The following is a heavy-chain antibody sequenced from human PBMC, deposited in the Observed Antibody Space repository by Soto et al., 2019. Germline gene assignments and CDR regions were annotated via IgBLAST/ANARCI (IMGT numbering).Heavy chain of an antibody. D-gene: IGHD4-17*01. Sequence: QLQLQESGPGLVKPSETLSLTCTVSGGSISSSSYYWGWIRQPPGKGLEWIGSIYYSGSTYYNPSLKTRVTISVDTSKNQFSLKLSSVTAADTAVYYWARHDLDYARGYFDYWGQGTLVTVSS. CDR2: IYYSGST. V-gene: IGHV4-39*01. J-gene: IGHJ4*02. CDR3: ARHDLDYARGYFDY. CDR1: GGSISSSSYY.